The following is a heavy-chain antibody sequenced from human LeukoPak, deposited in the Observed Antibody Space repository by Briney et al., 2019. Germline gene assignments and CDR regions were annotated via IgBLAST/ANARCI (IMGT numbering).Heavy chain of an antibody. CDR2: IYYSDSGTM. CDR1: GGSISSGGYS. CDR3: ARRPPALGAFDI. J-gene: IGHJ3*02. V-gene: IGHV4-30-2*03. Sequence: SETLSLTCAVSGGSISSGGYSWSWTRQPPGKGLEWIGSIYYSDSGTMYYNPSLKSRVTMSADTSKNQFSLRVSSVTAADTAVYYCARRPPALGAFDIWGQGTMVSVSS.